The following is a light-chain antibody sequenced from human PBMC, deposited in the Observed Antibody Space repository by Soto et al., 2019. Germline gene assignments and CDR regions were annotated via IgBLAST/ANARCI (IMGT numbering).Light chain of an antibody. CDR3: QSYDSSLSGLV. V-gene: IGLV1-40*01. CDR1: SSNIGAGYD. J-gene: IGLJ2*01. Sequence: QPVLTQPPSVSGAPGQRVTISCTGSSSNIGAGYDVHWYQQLPGTAPKLLIYAYNNRPSGVPDRFSGSKSGTSASLAITGLQAEDEADYYCQSYDSSLSGLVFGGGTKVTVL. CDR2: AYN.